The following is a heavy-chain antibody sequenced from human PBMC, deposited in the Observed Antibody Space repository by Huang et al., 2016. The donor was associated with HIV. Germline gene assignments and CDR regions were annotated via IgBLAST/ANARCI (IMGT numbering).Heavy chain of an antibody. J-gene: IGHJ6*02. D-gene: IGHD2-2*03. Sequence: QLRESGPGLVTPSETLSLTCSASGTSMTSSTFYWGWFRQPPVRGLEWIGSVYFPVNTYYTPSLKSRVTISIDTANKQYSMRLTSVTAADTAVYFCAREVRSVDTDRPDGYYYRGLDVWGQGTTVIVSS. V-gene: IGHV4-39*02. CDR2: VYFPVNT. CDR1: GTSMTSSTFY. CDR3: AREVRSVDTDRPDGYYYRGLDV.